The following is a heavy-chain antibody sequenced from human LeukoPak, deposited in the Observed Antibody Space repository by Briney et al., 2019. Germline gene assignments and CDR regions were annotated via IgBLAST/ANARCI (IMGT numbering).Heavy chain of an antibody. CDR3: AREDSWILWEGPKVVGAFDI. V-gene: IGHV4-59*01. CDR1: GGSISSYY. CDR2: IYYSGST. D-gene: IGHD3-22*01. J-gene: IGHJ3*02. Sequence: PSETLSLTCTVSGGSISSYYWSWIRQPPGKGLEWIGYIYYSGSTNYNPSLKSRVTISVDTSKNQFSLKLSSVTAADTAVYYCAREDSWILWEGPKVVGAFDIWGQGTMVTVSS.